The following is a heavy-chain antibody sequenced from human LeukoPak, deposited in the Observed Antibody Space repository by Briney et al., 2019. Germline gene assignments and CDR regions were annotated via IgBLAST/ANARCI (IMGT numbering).Heavy chain of an antibody. D-gene: IGHD5-24*01. V-gene: IGHV3-23*01. CDR1: GFTFSSSA. J-gene: IGHJ4*02. CDR3: ARRSRDGWYFDY. Sequence: GGSLRLSCAASGFTFSSSAMSWVRQAPGKGLERVSGISGSGGTTHYADSVKGRFTISRDNSKNTLYLQMNSLRTEDTAVYYCARRSRDGWYFDYWGQGTLVTVSS. CDR2: ISGSGGTT.